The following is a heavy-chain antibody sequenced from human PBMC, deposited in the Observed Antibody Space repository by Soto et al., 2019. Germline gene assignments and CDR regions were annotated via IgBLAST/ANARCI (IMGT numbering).Heavy chain of an antibody. J-gene: IGHJ4*02. D-gene: IGHD5-18*01. CDR2: IWYDGSNK. V-gene: IGHV3-33*01. Sequence: QVQLVESGGGVVQPGRSLRLSCAASGFTFSSYGMHWVRQAPGKGLEWVAVIWYDGSNKYYADSVKGRFTISRDNSKNTLYLQMNSLRVENTAVYYCAREGDQYSYGKKQFDSWGQGTMVTVSS. CDR3: AREGDQYSYGKKQFDS. CDR1: GFTFSSYG.